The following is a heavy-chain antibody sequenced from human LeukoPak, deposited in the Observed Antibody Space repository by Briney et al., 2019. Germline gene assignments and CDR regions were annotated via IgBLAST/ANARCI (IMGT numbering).Heavy chain of an antibody. CDR3: ARAPSQNVGSIDI. CDR2: ISSSSSTM. J-gene: IGHJ3*02. D-gene: IGHD3-10*01. Sequence: GGSLRLSCAASGFTFSSYSMNWVRQAPGKGLEWVSYISSSSSTMYYADSVKGRFSISRDNAKNSLYLQMNSLRAEDTAVYYCARAPSQNVGSIDIWGQGTMVIVSS. V-gene: IGHV3-48*01. CDR1: GFTFSSYS.